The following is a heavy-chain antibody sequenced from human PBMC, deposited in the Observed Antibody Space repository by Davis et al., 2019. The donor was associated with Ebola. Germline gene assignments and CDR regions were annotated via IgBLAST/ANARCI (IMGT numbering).Heavy chain of an antibody. CDR1: GFTFSSYA. CDR3: ARHETYYDFWSGYYWVGGMDV. J-gene: IGHJ6*02. CDR2: ISGSGGST. Sequence: GESLKISCAASGFTFSSYAMSWVRQAPGKGLEWVSAISGSGGSTYYADSVKGRFTISRDNSKNTLYLQMNSLRAEDTAVYYCARHETYYDFWSGYYWVGGMDVWGQGTTVTVSS. D-gene: IGHD3-3*01. V-gene: IGHV3-23*01.